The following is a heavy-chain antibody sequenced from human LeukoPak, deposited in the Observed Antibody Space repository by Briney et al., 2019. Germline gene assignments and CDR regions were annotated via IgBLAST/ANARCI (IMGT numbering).Heavy chain of an antibody. CDR3: ARDSSGYFDY. Sequence: GGSLRLSCAASEFTFSNLVIHWVRQAPGKGLEWVALISYDGTKKYYADSVKGRFTLSRDNSKNTLYLQMDSLRAEDTAVYYCARDSSGYFDYWGQGTLVTVSS. V-gene: IGHV3-30*03. CDR1: EFTFSNLV. CDR2: ISYDGTKK. D-gene: IGHD3-22*01. J-gene: IGHJ4*02.